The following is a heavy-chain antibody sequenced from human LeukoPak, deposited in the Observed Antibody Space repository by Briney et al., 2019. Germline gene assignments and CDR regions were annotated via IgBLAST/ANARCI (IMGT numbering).Heavy chain of an antibody. CDR1: GFTFSSYE. CDR2: ISSSSSTI. Sequence: PGGSLRLSCAASGFTFSSYEMNWVRQAPGKGLEWVSYISSSSSTIYYADSVKGRFTISRDNAKNSLYLQMNSLRAEDTAVYYCARDPLNTYYYYYMDVWGKGTTVTVSS. V-gene: IGHV3-48*03. CDR3: ARDPLNTYYYYYMDV. J-gene: IGHJ6*03.